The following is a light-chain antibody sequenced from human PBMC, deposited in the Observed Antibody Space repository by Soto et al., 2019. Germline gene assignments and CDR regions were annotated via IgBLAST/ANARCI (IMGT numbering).Light chain of an antibody. J-gene: IGKJ5*01. Sequence: DLVLTQSPDSLAVSLGERATINCKSSQSVLYSSNNKNYLAWYQQKPGQPPKLLIYWASTRESGVPDRFSGSGSGTDFTLTISSLEPEDFAVYYCQQRRSWPPTITFGQGTRLEI. V-gene: IGKV4-1*01. CDR3: QQRRSWPPTIT. CDR2: WAS. CDR1: QSVLYSSNNKNY.